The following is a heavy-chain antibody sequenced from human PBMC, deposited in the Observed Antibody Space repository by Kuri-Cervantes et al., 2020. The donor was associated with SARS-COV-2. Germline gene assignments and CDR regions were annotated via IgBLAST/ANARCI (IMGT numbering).Heavy chain of an antibody. CDR1: GYTFTNHA. Sequence: ASVKVSCKASGYTFTNHAIHWVRQAPGQRLEWLGWINIGNDYTKYSQKFQGRVTITRDTFASTAYMELSSLRSEDTAVYFCAREEFCGGDCPSLDSWGQGTLVTVSS. CDR2: INIGNDYT. J-gene: IGHJ4*02. CDR3: AREEFCGGDCPSLDS. D-gene: IGHD2-21*02. V-gene: IGHV1-3*04.